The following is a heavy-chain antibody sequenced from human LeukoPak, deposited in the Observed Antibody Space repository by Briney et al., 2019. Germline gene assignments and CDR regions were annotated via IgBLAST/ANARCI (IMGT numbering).Heavy chain of an antibody. V-gene: IGHV4-59*08. J-gene: IGHJ5*02. CDR1: GASISSSF. CDR3: ARQGVSYYGSGSLGFDP. CDR2: IYYTGST. Sequence: SETLSLTCTVSGASISSSFWTWIRQSPGKGLEWLAYIYYTGSTYYNASLKSRVTISVDRSKNQFSLKVTSVTAADTAVYYCARQGVSYYGSGSLGFDPWGQGTLVTVSS. D-gene: IGHD3-10*01.